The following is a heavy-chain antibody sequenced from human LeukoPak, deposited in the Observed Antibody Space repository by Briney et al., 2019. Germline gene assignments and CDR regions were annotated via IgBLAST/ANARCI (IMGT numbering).Heavy chain of an antibody. Sequence: PSETLSLTCTVSGGSISSYYWSWIRQPPGRGLEWIGDIYYSGSTDYSPSLKSRVSISVDMSKNQFSLKLSSVTAADTALYYCAREGYSFGYKLIDYWGQGTLVTVSS. J-gene: IGHJ4*02. CDR3: AREGYSFGYKLIDY. CDR1: GGSISSYY. D-gene: IGHD5-18*01. V-gene: IGHV4-59*01. CDR2: IYYSGST.